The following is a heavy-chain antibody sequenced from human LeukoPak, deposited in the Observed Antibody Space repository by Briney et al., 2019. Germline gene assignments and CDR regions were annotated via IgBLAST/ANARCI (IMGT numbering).Heavy chain of an antibody. CDR3: AKAPAGTIFYYYYGMDV. D-gene: IGHD1-7*01. J-gene: IGHJ6*02. V-gene: IGHV3-23*01. CDR1: GFTFSSYA. Sequence: GGSLRLSCAASGFTFSSYAMSWVRQAPGKGLEWVSAISGSGGSTYYADSVKGRFTISRDNSKNTLYLQMSSLRAEDTAVYYCAKAPAGTIFYYYYGMDVWGQGTTVTVSS. CDR2: ISGSGGST.